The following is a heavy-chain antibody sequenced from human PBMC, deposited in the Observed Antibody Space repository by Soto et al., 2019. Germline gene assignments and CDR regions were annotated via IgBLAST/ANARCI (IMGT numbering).Heavy chain of an antibody. CDR3: ARGGIVVVTAVYNWFDP. V-gene: IGHV3-48*03. CDR2: ISSSGSTI. J-gene: IGHJ5*02. D-gene: IGHD2-21*02. Sequence: GGSLRLSCAASGFTFSSYEMNWVRQAPGKGLEWVSYISSSGSTIYYADSVKGRFTISRDNAKNSLYLQMNSLRAEDTAVYYCARGGIVVVTAVYNWFDPWGQGTLVTVSS. CDR1: GFTFSSYE.